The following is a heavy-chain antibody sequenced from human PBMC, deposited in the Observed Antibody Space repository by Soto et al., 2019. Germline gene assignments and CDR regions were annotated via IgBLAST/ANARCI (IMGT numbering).Heavy chain of an antibody. Sequence: SETLSLTCTVSGGSISSSSYYWGWIRQPPGKGLEWIGSIYYSGSTYYNPSLKSRVTISVDTSKNQFSLKLSSVTAADTAVYYCARGPRTRYCSSSSCSGGYDAFDIWGQGTMVTVS. V-gene: IGHV4-39*01. CDR3: ARGPRTRYCSSSSCSGGYDAFDI. CDR2: IYYSGST. CDR1: GGSISSSSYY. D-gene: IGHD2-2*01. J-gene: IGHJ3*02.